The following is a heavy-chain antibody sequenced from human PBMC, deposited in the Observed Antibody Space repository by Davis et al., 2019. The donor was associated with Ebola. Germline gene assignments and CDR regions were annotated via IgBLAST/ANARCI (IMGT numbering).Heavy chain of an antibody. CDR3: ARVSGWSRGMDY. J-gene: IGHJ4*02. Sequence: PGGSLRLSCAASGFTVSSNYMSWVCQAPGKGLEWVSVIYSGGSTYYADSVKGRFTISRDNSKNTLYLQMNSLRAEDTAVYYCARVSGWSRGMDYWGQGTLVTVSS. CDR1: GFTVSSNY. V-gene: IGHV3-53*01. D-gene: IGHD6-19*01. CDR2: IYSGGST.